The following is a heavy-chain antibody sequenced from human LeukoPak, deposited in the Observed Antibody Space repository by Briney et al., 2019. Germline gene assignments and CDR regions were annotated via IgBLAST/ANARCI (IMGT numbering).Heavy chain of an antibody. J-gene: IGHJ4*02. Sequence: GGSLRLSCAVSGFTFSSYWMHWVRQAPGKGLVWVSRINDDGRSTNYADSVKGRFTISRDNSKNTLYLQMNSLRLEDTAVYYCSKDHGMSTIIWGQGTLVTVSS. CDR3: SKDHGMSTII. CDR1: GFTFSSYW. D-gene: IGHD5-24*01. CDR2: INDDGRST. V-gene: IGHV3-74*01.